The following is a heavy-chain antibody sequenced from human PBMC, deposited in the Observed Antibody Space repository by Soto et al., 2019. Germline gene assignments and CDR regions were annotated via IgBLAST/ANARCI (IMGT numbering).Heavy chain of an antibody. V-gene: IGHV3-23*01. CDR3: AKEILRGYNPRWYFDL. CDR2: ISGGGGNT. J-gene: IGHJ2*01. D-gene: IGHD5-12*01. CDR1: GFTFINYA. Sequence: PGGSLRLSCGASGFTFINYAMNWVRQAPRKGLEWVSAISGGGGNTYYASSVKGRFTISRDSSKNTLYLHMNGLRDEDTATYYCAKEILRGYNPRWYFDLWGRGTLVTVSS.